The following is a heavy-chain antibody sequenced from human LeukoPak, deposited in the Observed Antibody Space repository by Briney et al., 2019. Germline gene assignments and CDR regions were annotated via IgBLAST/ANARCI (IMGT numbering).Heavy chain of an antibody. D-gene: IGHD5-18*01. CDR3: AREGSARVDFDY. J-gene: IGHJ4*02. Sequence: PGGSLTHSCAAAGFTLTSYSMNCVRHAPRKGREWVSSISSSSSYIYYADSVKGRFTISRDDAKNSLYLQMNSLRAEDTAVYYCAREGSARVDFDYWGQGTLVTVS. V-gene: IGHV3-21*01. CDR2: ISSSSSYI. CDR1: GFTLTSYS.